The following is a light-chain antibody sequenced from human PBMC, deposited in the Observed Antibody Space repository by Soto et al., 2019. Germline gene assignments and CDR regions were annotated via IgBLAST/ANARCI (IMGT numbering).Light chain of an antibody. V-gene: IGKV1-33*01. J-gene: IGKJ4*01. CDR1: QDIKIY. CDR3: QQFDGVHLN. CDR2: DAS. Sequence: DIQMTQSPSSLSASIGDRVTITCQASQDIKIYLNWYQQKPGKPPNLLIYDASKLETGVPLRFSGTGSGTHFTFIISSLQPDDIATYYCQQFDGVHLNFGRGTKVDI.